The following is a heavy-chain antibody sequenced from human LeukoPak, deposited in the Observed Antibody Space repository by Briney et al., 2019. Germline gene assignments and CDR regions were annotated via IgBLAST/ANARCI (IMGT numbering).Heavy chain of an antibody. V-gene: IGHV3-21*01. Sequence: GGSLRLSCAASGFTFSSYSMNWVRQAPGKGLEWVSSISSSSSYIYYADSVKGRLTISRDNAKNSLYLQMNSLRAEDTAVYYCARGPYYYDSSGHPPYYFDYWGQGTLVTVSS. CDR1: GFTFSSYS. CDR2: ISSSSSYI. CDR3: ARGPYYYDSSGHPPYYFDY. D-gene: IGHD3-22*01. J-gene: IGHJ4*02.